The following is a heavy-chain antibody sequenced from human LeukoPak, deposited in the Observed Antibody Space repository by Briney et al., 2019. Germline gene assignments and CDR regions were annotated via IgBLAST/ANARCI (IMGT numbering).Heavy chain of an antibody. CDR2: IYYSGST. CDR1: GGSISSSRDY. D-gene: IGHD1-1*01. Sequence: SETLSLTCTVSGGSISSSRDYWAWIRQPPGKGLEWIANIYYSGSTYYSPSLKSRVTISVDTSKNQFSLKLSSVTAADTAVYYCARERLEIRPYYYYYMDVWGKGTTVTISS. J-gene: IGHJ6*03. CDR3: ARERLEIRPYYYYYMDV. V-gene: IGHV4-39*07.